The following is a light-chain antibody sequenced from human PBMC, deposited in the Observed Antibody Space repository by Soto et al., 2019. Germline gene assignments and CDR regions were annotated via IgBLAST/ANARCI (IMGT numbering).Light chain of an antibody. CDR3: QQYDSSPQT. Sequence: DIELTQSPSTLSGSVGDRVTITCRASQSISSYLAWYQQKPGKAPKLLIYEASSLESGVPSRFSGSGSGTDFTLTISRLEPEDFAVYYCQQYDSSPQTFGQGTKVDIK. V-gene: IGKV1-5*01. CDR2: EAS. CDR1: QSISSY. J-gene: IGKJ1*01.